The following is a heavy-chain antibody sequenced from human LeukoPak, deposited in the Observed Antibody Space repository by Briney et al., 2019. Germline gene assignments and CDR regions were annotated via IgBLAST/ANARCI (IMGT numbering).Heavy chain of an antibody. J-gene: IGHJ4*02. CDR2: MNPNSGNT. Sequence: ASVKVSCKASGYTFTSYDINWVRQATGQGLEWMGWMNPNSGNTGYAQKFQGRVTMTRNTAISTAYMELSSLRSEDTAVYYCVGVPVVTATFDYWGQGTLVTVSS. V-gene: IGHV1-8*01. D-gene: IGHD2-21*02. CDR3: VGVPVVTATFDY. CDR1: GYTFTSYD.